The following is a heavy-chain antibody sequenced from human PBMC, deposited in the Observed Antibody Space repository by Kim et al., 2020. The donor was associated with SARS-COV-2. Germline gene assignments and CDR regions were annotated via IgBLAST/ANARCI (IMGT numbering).Heavy chain of an antibody. CDR1: GGSVSSGSYY. Sequence: SETLSLTCTVSGGSVSSGSYYWSWIRQPPGKGLEWIGYIYYSGSTNYNPSLKSRVTISVDTSKNQFSLKLSSVTAADTAVYYCARDPHPTYNTYYDILTGYHTGSHWFDPWGQGTLVTVSS. J-gene: IGHJ5*02. V-gene: IGHV4-61*01. CDR3: ARDPHPTYNTYYDILTGYHTGSHWFDP. D-gene: IGHD3-9*01. CDR2: IYYSGST.